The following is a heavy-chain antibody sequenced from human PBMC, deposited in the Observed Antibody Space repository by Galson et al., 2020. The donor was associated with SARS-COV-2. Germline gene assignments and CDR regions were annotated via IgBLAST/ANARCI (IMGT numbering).Heavy chain of an antibody. V-gene: IGHV4-39*07. CDR2: IYYRGST. D-gene: IGHD3-9*01. Sequence: ASETLSLTCTVSGGSISSSSYYWGWIRQPPGKGLEWIGSIYYRGSTYYNPSLKSRVTISVDTPKNQFSLKLSSVTAADTAVYYCAREGDVLRYFDWLSNEGYFDLWGRGTLVTVSS. CDR3: AREGDVLRYFDWLSNEGYFDL. CDR1: GGSISSSSYY. J-gene: IGHJ2*01.